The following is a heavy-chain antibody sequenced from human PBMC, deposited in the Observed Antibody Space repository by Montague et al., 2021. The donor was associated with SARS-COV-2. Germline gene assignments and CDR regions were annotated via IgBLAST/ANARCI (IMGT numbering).Heavy chain of an antibody. Sequence: SETLSLTCAVYGGSFSGCYWSWIRQPPGKGLEWIGEINHSGSTNYNPPLKSRVTISVDTSKNQFSLKLSSVTAADTAVYYCARRGYSYYYYGMDVWGQGTTVTVSS. CDR1: GGSFSGCY. D-gene: IGHD5-24*01. CDR3: ARRGYSYYYYGMDV. CDR2: INHSGST. V-gene: IGHV4-34*01. J-gene: IGHJ6*02.